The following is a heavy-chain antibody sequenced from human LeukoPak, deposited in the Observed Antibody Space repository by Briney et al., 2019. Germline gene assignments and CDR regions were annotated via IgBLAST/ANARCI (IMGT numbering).Heavy chain of an antibody. Sequence: GGSLRLSCAASGFTLSTYWMHWVRQAPGKGLVWVSRIKSDGSTNYADSVTGRFTISRDNAKNTVSLQMNSLRPEDTGVYYCARAPSEIGGYYPEYFRHWGQGTLVTVSS. J-gene: IGHJ1*01. D-gene: IGHD3-22*01. CDR2: IKSDGST. V-gene: IGHV3-74*01. CDR3: ARAPSEIGGYYPEYFRH. CDR1: GFTLSTYW.